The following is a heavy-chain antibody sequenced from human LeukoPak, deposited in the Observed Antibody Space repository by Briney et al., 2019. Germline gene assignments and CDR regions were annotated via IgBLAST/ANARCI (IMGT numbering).Heavy chain of an antibody. CDR2: ISSNGGST. CDR1: GFTFSSYP. D-gene: IGHD5-18*01. V-gene: IGHV3-64*01. J-gene: IGHJ4*02. Sequence: PGGSLRLSCAASGFTFSSYPMHWVRQAPGKGLEYVSAISSNGGSTYCANSVKGRFTISRDNSKNTLYLQMGSLRAEDMAVYYCARGEVDTAMALRNWGQGTLVTVSS. CDR3: ARGEVDTAMALRN.